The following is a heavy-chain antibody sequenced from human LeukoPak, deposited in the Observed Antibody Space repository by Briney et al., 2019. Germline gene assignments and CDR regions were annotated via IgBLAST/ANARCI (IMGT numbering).Heavy chain of an antibody. CDR1: GFTFSSYS. CDR2: ISSSSSYI. V-gene: IGHV3-21*01. J-gene: IGHJ6*02. D-gene: IGHD3-22*01. CDR3: ARDQRIVPTYAYGMDV. Sequence: GGSLRLSCAASGFTFSSYSMNWVRQAPGKGLEWVSSISSSSSYIYYADSVKGRFTISRDNAKNSLYLQMNSLRAEDTAVYYCARDQRIVPTYAYGMDVWGQGTTVTVSS.